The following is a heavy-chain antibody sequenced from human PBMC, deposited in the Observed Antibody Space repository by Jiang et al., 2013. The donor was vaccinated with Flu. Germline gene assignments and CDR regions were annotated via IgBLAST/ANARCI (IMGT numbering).Heavy chain of an antibody. J-gene: IGHJ6*02. CDR1: GYSFTSYW. Sequence: AEVKKPGESLKISCKGSGYSFTSYWIGWVRQMPGKGLEWMGIIYPGDSDTRYSPSFQGQVTISADKSISTAYLQWSSLKASDTAMYYCAKSGIAAVAGTRYGMDVWGQGTTVTVSS. V-gene: IGHV5-51*01. CDR3: AKSGIAAVAGTRYGMDV. CDR2: IYPGDSDT. D-gene: IGHD6-19*01.